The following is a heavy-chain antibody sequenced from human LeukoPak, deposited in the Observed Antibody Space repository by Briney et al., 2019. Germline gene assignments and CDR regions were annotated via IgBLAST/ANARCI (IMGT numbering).Heavy chain of an antibody. Sequence: SETLSLTCAVHNGSFSDRYWSWIRQPPGKGLEWIGEINHSGTTNYNPSLKSRVTISADTSKNQFSLKVTSMTAADTAVYYCARGRIALDYWGQGTLVTVSS. CDR1: NGSFSDRY. V-gene: IGHV4-34*01. CDR3: ARGRIALDY. CDR2: INHSGTT. J-gene: IGHJ4*02.